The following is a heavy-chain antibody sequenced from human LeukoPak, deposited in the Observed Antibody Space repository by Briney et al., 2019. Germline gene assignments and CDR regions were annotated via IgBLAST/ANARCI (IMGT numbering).Heavy chain of an antibody. D-gene: IGHD3-22*01. CDR2: IYHSGST. V-gene: IGHV4-4*02. Sequence: SETLSLTCAVSGGSISSSNWWSWVRQPPGKGLEWIGEIYHSGSTNYNPSLKSRVTISVDRSKNQFSLKLSSVTAADTAVYYCAAASYYYDSSGYYYYGMDVWGQGTTVTVSS. J-gene: IGHJ6*02. CDR3: AAASYYYDSSGYYYYGMDV. CDR1: GGSISSSNW.